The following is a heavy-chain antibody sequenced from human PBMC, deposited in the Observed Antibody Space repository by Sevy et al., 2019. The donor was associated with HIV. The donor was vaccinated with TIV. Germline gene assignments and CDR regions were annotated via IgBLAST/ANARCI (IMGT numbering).Heavy chain of an antibody. CDR2: ISWNSGSI. CDR1: GFTFDDYA. D-gene: IGHD6-19*01. J-gene: IGHJ4*02. Sequence: GGCLRLSCAASGFTFDDYAMHWVRQAPGKGLEWVSGISWNSGSIGYADSVKGRFTISRDNAKNSLYLQMNSLRAEDTALYYCAKDFRQWLVRGYFDYWGQGTLVTVSS. V-gene: IGHV3-9*01. CDR3: AKDFRQWLVRGYFDY.